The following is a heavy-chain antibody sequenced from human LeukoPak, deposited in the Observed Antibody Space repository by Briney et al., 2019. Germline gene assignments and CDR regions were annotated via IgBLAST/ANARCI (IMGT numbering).Heavy chain of an antibody. D-gene: IGHD3-22*01. CDR2: IWYDGSNK. CDR3: ARDEHQYYSESSGRFDF. CDR1: GFTFSSYG. Sequence: PGGSLRLSCAASGFTFSSYGMHWVRQAPGKGLEWVAVIWYDGSNKFYADSVKGRFTISRDNSKNSLYLQMNSLRAEDTAVYYCARDEHQYYSESSGRFDFWGQGVLVTVSS. V-gene: IGHV3-33*01. J-gene: IGHJ4*02.